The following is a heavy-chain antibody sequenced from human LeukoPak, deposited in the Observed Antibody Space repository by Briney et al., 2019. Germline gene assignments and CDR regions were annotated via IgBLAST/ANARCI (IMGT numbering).Heavy chain of an antibody. CDR2: INHSGSI. Sequence: SETLSLTCGVYGGSFNAYYWSWIRQPPGKGLEWIGEINHSGSINYNPSLKSRVTMSVDTSKNQFSLKLSSVTAADTAVYYCAREGWEPPVLAFDIWGQGTMVTVSS. CDR1: GGSFNAYY. CDR3: AREGWEPPVLAFDI. J-gene: IGHJ3*02. D-gene: IGHD1-26*01. V-gene: IGHV4-34*01.